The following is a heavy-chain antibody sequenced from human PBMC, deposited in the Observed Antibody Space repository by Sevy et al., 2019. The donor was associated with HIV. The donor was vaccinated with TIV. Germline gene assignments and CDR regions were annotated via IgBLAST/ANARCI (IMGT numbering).Heavy chain of an antibody. Sequence: ASVKVSCKASGGTFSSYAISWVRQAPGQGLEWMGGIIPIFGTANYAQKFQGRVTITADESTSTAYMELSSLRSEDKAVYYCARAYSTTGTTGSNWFDPWGQGTLVTVSS. J-gene: IGHJ5*02. V-gene: IGHV1-69*13. CDR3: ARAYSTTGTTGSNWFDP. D-gene: IGHD1-1*01. CDR2: IIPIFGTA. CDR1: GGTFSSYA.